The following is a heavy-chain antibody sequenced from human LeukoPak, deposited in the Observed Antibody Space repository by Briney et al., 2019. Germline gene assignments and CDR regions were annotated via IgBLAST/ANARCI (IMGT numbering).Heavy chain of an antibody. D-gene: IGHD2-15*01. V-gene: IGHV1-69*04. J-gene: IGHJ4*02. CDR3: ARESVVVAGYDY. CDR2: IIPILGIA. Sequence: SVKVSCKASGGTFSSYAISWVRQAPGQGLEWMGRIIPILGIANYAQKFQGRVTITADKSTSTAYMELRSLRSDDTAVYYCARESVVVAGYDYWGQGTLVTVSS. CDR1: GGTFSSYA.